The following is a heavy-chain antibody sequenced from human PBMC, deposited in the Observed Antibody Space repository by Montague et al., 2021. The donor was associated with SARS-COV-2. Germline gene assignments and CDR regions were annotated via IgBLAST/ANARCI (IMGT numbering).Heavy chain of an antibody. V-gene: IGHV4-34*01. D-gene: IGHD3-3*01. J-gene: IGHJ3*01. Sequence: SETLSLTCAVYSGSFSDFYWTWIRQSPGKGLEWIGEINNTGSATSNPTLTGRVTLSRDTSKNQFSLKLQSVTPSDTAVSYCARAQVTIYGVRVYFPAAGDLDGWGQGTSVTVSS. CDR2: INNTGSA. CDR3: ARAQVTIYGVRVYFPAAGDLDG. CDR1: SGSFSDFY.